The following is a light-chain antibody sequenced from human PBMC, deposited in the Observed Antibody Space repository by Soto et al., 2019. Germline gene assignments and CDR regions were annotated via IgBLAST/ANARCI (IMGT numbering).Light chain of an antibody. J-gene: IGKJ1*01. Sequence: DIQMTQSPSTLSASVGDRVTITCRASQGIRNELGWYQQKPGKAPKRLIYAASSLQSGVPSRFSGSGSGTELTLTISSLQPEDFATYYCLQHNSYPRTFGQGTKVEIK. CDR3: LQHNSYPRT. CDR1: QGIRNE. V-gene: IGKV1-17*01. CDR2: AAS.